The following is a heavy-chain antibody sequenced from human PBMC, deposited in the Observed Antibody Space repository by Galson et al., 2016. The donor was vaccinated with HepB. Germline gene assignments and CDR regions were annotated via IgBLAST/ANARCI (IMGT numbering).Heavy chain of an antibody. Sequence: SLRLSCAASGFTFNNDGMSWVRQGPGKGLEWVAAIRDSDGSTHFGDSARGRFTVSRDSSKNTVYLQMNNLRVEDTAIYYCARIPWFNSWERLWGQGTMVTVSP. CDR3: ARIPWFNSWERL. CDR1: GFTFNNDG. CDR2: IRDSDGST. J-gene: IGHJ3*01. V-gene: IGHV3-23*01. D-gene: IGHD1-1*01.